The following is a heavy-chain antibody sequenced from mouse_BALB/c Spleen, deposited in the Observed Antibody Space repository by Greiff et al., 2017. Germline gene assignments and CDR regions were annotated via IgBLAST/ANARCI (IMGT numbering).Heavy chain of an antibody. V-gene: IGHV5-6-5*01. J-gene: IGHJ2*01. Sequence: EVKLMESGGGLVKPGGSLKLSCAASGFTFSSYAMSWVRQTPEKRLEWVASISSGGSTYYPDSVKGRFTISRDNARNILYLQMSSLRSEDTAMYYCARGYGSYVVECDYWGKGTTLTVSS. D-gene: IGHD2-1*01. CDR1: GFTFSSYA. CDR3: ARGYGSYVVECDY. CDR2: ISSGGST.